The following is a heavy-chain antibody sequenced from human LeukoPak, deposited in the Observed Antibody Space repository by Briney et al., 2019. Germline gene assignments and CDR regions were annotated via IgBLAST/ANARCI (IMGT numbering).Heavy chain of an antibody. CDR3: ARDGYSGYDSSADY. D-gene: IGHD5-12*01. CDR2: INTDGSST. CDR1: GFTFSVHW. J-gene: IGHJ4*02. V-gene: IGHV3-74*01. Sequence: GGALRLSCAASGFTFSVHWMHWVRQAPGKGLVWVSRINTDGSSTSYADSVKGRFTISKDNAKNTLYLQMNGLRAEDTAVYYCARDGYSGYDSSADYWGQGTLVTAPS.